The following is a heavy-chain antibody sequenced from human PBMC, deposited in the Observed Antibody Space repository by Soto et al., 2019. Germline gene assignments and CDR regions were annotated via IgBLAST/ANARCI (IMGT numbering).Heavy chain of an antibody. CDR1: GGSISRYY. J-gene: IGHJ4*02. CDR3: ARVTSGYRPHFEY. V-gene: IGHV4-59*01. D-gene: IGHD3-3*01. CDR2: IYYSGRT. Sequence: QVQLQEPGPGLVKPSETLSLTCTVSGGSISRYYWSWIRQPPGKGLEGLGYIYYSGRTNYSPSLKSRVTISVDTAKNQFSLKLGSVTAADTAVYYRARVTSGYRPHFEYWGQGTLVTVSS.